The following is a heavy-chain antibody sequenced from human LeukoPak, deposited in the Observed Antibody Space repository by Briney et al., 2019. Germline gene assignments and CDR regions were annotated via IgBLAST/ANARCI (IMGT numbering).Heavy chain of an antibody. CDR3: ARDFWDVVVPAAHFDY. J-gene: IGHJ4*02. CDR2: IIPILGIA. Sequence: PVKVSCKASGGTFSTYAISWVRQAPGQGLEWMGRIIPILGIANYAQKFQGRVTITADKSTSTAYMELSSLRSEDTAVYYCARDFWDVVVPAAHFDYWGQGTLVTVSS. V-gene: IGHV1-69*04. CDR1: GGTFSTYA. D-gene: IGHD2-2*01.